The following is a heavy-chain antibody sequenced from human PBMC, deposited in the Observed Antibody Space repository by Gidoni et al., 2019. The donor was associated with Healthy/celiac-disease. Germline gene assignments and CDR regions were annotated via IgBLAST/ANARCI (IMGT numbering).Heavy chain of an antibody. J-gene: IGHJ6*02. Sequence: EVQLVESGGGLVQPGGSLRLSCAASGFTVSSNYMSWVRQAPGKGLEWVSVIYSGGSTYYADSVKGRFTISRDNSKNTLYLQMNSLRAEDTAVYYCARDRGYDFWSGYWDGMDVWGQGTTVTVSS. V-gene: IGHV3-66*02. CDR2: IYSGGST. D-gene: IGHD3-3*01. CDR3: ARDRGYDFWSGYWDGMDV. CDR1: GFTVSSNY.